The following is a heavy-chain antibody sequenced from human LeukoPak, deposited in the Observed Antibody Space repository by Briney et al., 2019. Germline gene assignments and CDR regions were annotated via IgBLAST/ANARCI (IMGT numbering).Heavy chain of an antibody. D-gene: IGHD3-10*01. V-gene: IGHV3-30*03. CDR1: GYMFSKFG. Sequence: PGRSLSLSCAASGYMFSKFGMHWVRQAPGKGLEWVGLVSDDASHKFYADSVKGRFTISRDNSKKTVFLQMNSLKREDTAVYYCFAFGQLSDVEVFDLWGQGTLVVVSS. J-gene: IGHJ4*02. CDR3: FAFGQLSDVEVFDL. CDR2: VSDDASHK.